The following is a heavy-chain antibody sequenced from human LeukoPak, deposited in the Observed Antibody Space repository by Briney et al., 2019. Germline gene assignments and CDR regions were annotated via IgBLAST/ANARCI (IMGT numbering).Heavy chain of an antibody. CDR2: ISYDGSNK. V-gene: IGHV3-30*03. J-gene: IGHJ4*02. Sequence: GGSLRLSCAASGFTFSSSGMHWVRQAPGKGLEWVAVISYDGSNKYYADSVKGQFTISRDNSKNTLYLQMNSLRSEDTAIYYCVRTPPNWGFDYWGQGTLVTVSS. D-gene: IGHD7-27*01. CDR1: GFTFSSSG. CDR3: VRTPPNWGFDY.